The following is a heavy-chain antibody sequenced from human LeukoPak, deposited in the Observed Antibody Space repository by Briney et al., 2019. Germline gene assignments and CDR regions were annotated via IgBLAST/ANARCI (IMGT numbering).Heavy chain of an antibody. J-gene: IGHJ4*02. CDR2: IYYSGST. V-gene: IGHV4-59*12. Sequence: SETLSLTCTVSGGSISSYYWSWIRQPPGKGLEWIGYIYYSGSTNYNPSLKSRVTISVDTSKNQFSLKLSSVTAADTAVYYCARTSGNYGDWGQGTLVTVSS. D-gene: IGHD1-7*01. CDR3: ARTSGNYGD. CDR1: GGSISSYY.